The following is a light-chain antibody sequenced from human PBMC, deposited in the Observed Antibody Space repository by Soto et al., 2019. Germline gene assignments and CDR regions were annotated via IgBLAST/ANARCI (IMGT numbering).Light chain of an antibody. Sequence: QSVLAQPPSVSAAPAQRVNISCSGSSSNIGNNYVSWYQQLPGTVPKLLIYDNNKRPSGIPDRFSGSKSGTSATLGITGLQTGDEADYYCGTWDSSLSAVVFGGGTKVTVL. CDR1: SSNIGNNY. J-gene: IGLJ2*01. V-gene: IGLV1-51*01. CDR3: GTWDSSLSAVV. CDR2: DNN.